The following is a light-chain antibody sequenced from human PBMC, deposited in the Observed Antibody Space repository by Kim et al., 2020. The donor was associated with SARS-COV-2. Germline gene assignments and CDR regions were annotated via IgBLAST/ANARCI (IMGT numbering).Light chain of an antibody. CDR2: GAS. CDR1: QDIHNY. J-gene: IGKJ4*01. Sequence: QLTQSPSSLSASVGDRVTISCRASQDIHNYLAWLQQKPGEAPTVLIYGASTLQSGVPSRFSGSGSGTDFTLTISSLQPEDLATYYCQQFNGYPLAFGGGTKVGIK. V-gene: IGKV1-9*01. CDR3: QQFNGYPLA.